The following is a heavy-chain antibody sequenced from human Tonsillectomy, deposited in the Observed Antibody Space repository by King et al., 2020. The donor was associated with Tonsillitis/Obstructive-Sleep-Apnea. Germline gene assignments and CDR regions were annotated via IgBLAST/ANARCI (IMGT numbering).Heavy chain of an antibody. CDR3: ARSDYDFYLGDYYYYYYMDV. CDR2: ISYDGSNK. J-gene: IGHJ6*03. D-gene: IGHD3-3*01. V-gene: IGHV3-30*04. Sequence: VQLVESGGGVVQPGRSLRLSCAASGFTFSSCAMHWVRQAPGKGLEWVAVISYDGSNKYYADSVKGRFTISRDNSKNTLYLQMNSLRAEDTAVYYCARSDYDFYLGDYYYYYYMDVWGKGTTVTVSS. CDR1: GFTFSSCA.